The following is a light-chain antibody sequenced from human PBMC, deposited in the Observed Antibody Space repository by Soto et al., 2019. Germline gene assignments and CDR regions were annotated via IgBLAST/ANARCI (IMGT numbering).Light chain of an antibody. V-gene: IGLV1-44*01. Sequence: QSVLTQPPSASGTPGQTVTISCSGSSSDIGNNTVNWYQRLPGTAPKLLIYNNNERPSGVPDRFAGSKSGTSASLAISGLQSEDEADYYCAAWSDSLNGVVFGGGTKLTVL. CDR2: NNN. CDR3: AAWSDSLNGVV. J-gene: IGLJ3*02. CDR1: SSDIGNNT.